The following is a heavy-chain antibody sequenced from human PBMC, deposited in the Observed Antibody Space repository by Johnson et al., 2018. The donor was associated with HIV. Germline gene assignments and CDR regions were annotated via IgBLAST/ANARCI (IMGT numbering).Heavy chain of an antibody. Sequence: VQLVESGGGLVQPGGSLRLSCAASGFTFSSYATHWVRQAPGKGLEYVSAISSNGGSTYYANSVKGRFTISRDNSKNTLYLQMGSLRAEDMAVYYCARESTATRGDAFDIWGQGTMVTVSS. V-gene: IGHV3-64*01. CDR2: ISSNGGST. D-gene: IGHD4-17*01. CDR1: GFTFSSYA. CDR3: ARESTATRGDAFDI. J-gene: IGHJ3*02.